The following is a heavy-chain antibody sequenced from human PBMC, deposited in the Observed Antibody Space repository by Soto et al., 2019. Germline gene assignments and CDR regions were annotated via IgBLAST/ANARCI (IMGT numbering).Heavy chain of an antibody. V-gene: IGHV1-2*04. CDR2: INPNSGGT. Sequence: GASVKVSCKASGYTFTGYYMHWVRQAPGQGLEWMGWINPNSGGTNYAQKFQGWVTMTRDTSISTAYMELSRLRSDDTAVYYCARESSIAARHFEYWGQGTLVTVSS. CDR1: GYTFTGYY. D-gene: IGHD6-6*01. J-gene: IGHJ4*02. CDR3: ARESSIAARHFEY.